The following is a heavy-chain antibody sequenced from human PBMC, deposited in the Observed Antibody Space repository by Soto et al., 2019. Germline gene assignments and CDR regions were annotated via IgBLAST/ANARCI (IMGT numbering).Heavy chain of an antibody. D-gene: IGHD1-26*01. J-gene: IGHJ6*02. Sequence: QVQLQESGPGLVKPSQTLSLTRTVSGGSIPSGGYYWGRIRHYPGKGLEWIGYIYYSGSSHYSASLRSRLTLSVDTSKHQFALKLCSVAAAVSAVYYCASDGVGGMDVWGHGTTVTVS. CDR3: ASDGVGGMDV. V-gene: IGHV4-31*03. CDR1: GGSIPSGGYY. CDR2: IYYSGSS.